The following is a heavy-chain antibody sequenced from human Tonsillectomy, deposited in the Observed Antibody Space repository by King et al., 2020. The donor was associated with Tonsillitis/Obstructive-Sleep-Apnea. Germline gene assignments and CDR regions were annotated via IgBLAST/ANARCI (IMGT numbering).Heavy chain of an antibody. V-gene: IGHV4-39*01. CDR2: VYYSGNT. Sequence: QLQESGPGLLEPSETLSLTCTVSGGSVSSRSSYWGWIRQPPGKGLEWIGSVYYSGNTYYNAPLESRVTISVDTSENQFSLNLRSVTAADTAVYFCARHGYCTGGACYRGGFDIWGQGTMVSVSS. CDR3: ARHGYCTGGACYRGGFDI. D-gene: IGHD2-8*02. J-gene: IGHJ3*02. CDR1: GGSVSSRSSY.